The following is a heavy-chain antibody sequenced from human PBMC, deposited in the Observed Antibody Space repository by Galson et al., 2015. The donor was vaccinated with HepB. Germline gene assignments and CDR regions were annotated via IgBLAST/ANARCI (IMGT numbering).Heavy chain of an antibody. V-gene: IGHV3-30*02. J-gene: IGHJ4*02. CDR3: AKVYPGVGDYMFFDY. Sequence: SLRLSCAASGFTFSSYGMHWVRQAPGKGLEWVAFIRYDGSNKYYADSVKGRFTISRDNSKNTLYLQMNSLRAEDTAVYYCAKVYPGVGDYMFFDYWGQGTLVTVSS. D-gene: IGHD4-17*01. CDR2: IRYDGSNK. CDR1: GFTFSSYG.